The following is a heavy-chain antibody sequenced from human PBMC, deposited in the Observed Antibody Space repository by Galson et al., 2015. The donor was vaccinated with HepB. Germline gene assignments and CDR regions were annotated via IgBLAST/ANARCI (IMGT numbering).Heavy chain of an antibody. CDR1: GFTFSSYA. CDR2: MSYDGSNK. J-gene: IGHJ4*02. D-gene: IGHD6-19*01. V-gene: IGHV3-30-3*01. CDR3: ARGVGSAWYASAY. Sequence: SLRLSCAASGFTFSSYAMHWVRQAPGKGLEWVSVMSYDGSNKYYADSVKGRFTISRDNSKNTLYLQMNSLRAEDTAVYYCARGVGSAWYASAYWGQGTLVTVSS.